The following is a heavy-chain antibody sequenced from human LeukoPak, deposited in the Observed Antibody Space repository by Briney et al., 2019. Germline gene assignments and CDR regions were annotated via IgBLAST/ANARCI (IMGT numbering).Heavy chain of an antibody. V-gene: IGHV4-61*01. CDR3: ARGTLNHFGESTGFDY. CDR2: IYYSGST. D-gene: IGHD3-10*01. J-gene: IGHJ4*02. Sequence: PSETLSLTCTVSGGSVSSGSYYWSWIRQPPGKGLEWIGYIYYSGSTNYNPSLKSRVTISVDTSKNQFSLKLSSVTAADTAVYYCARGTLNHFGESTGFDYWGQGTLVTVSS. CDR1: GGSVSSGSYY.